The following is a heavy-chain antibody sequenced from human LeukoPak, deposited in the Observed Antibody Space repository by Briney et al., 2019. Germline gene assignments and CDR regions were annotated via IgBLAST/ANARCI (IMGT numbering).Heavy chain of an antibody. CDR2: INPSGGST. J-gene: IGHJ5*02. D-gene: IGHD4-17*01. CDR1: GYTFTSYY. CDR3: ARDALPGFYGDYRHWFGP. V-gene: IGHV1-46*03. Sequence: ASVKVSCKASGYTFTSYYMHWVRQAPGQGLEWMGIINPSGGSTSYAQKFQGRVTMTRDTSTSTVYMELSSLRSEDTAVYYCARDALPGFYGDYRHWFGPWGQGTLVTVSS.